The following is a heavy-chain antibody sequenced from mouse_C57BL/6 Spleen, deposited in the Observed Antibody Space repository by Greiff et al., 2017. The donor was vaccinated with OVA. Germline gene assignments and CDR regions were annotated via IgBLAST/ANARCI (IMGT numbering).Heavy chain of an antibody. Sequence: VQLQQSGPELVKPGASVKISCKASGYTFTDYYMNWVKQSHGKSLEWIGDINPNNGGTSYNQKFKGKATLTVDKSSSTAYMELRSLTSEDSAVYYCARSTTAPTGYFDVWGTGTTVTVSS. CDR3: ARSTTAPTGYFDV. J-gene: IGHJ1*03. V-gene: IGHV1-26*01. D-gene: IGHD1-2*01. CDR1: GYTFTDYY. CDR2: INPNNGGT.